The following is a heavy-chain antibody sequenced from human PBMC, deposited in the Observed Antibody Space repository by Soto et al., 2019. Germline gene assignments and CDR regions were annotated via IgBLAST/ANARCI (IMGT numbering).Heavy chain of an antibody. CDR1: GFTFSSYG. CDR3: ARPGGYYDGNWFDP. CDR2: IWYDGSNK. D-gene: IGHD1-26*01. Sequence: PGGSLRLSCAASGFTFSSYGMHWVRQAPGKGLEWVAVIWYDGSNKYYADSVKGRFTISRDNSKNTLYLQMNSLRAEDTAVYYCARPGGYYDGNWFDPWGQGTLVTVSS. V-gene: IGHV3-33*01. J-gene: IGHJ5*02.